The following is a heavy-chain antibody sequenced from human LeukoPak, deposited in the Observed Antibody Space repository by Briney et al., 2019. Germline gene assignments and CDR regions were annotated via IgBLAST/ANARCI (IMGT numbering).Heavy chain of an antibody. CDR2: IYYSGST. CDR3: ARGYIAGYYDFWSGYPYFDY. J-gene: IGHJ4*02. D-gene: IGHD3-3*01. CDR1: GFVVTSAY. V-gene: IGHV4-59*02. Sequence: GSLRLSCAASGFVVTSAYMSWVRQPPGKGLEWIGYIYYSGSTNYNPSLKSRVTISVDTSKNQFSLKLSSVTAADTAVYYCARGYIAGYYDFWSGYPYFDYWGQGTLVTVSS.